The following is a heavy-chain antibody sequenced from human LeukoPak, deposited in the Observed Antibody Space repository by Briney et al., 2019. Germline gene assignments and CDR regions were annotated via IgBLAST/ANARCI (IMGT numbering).Heavy chain of an antibody. J-gene: IGHJ4*02. V-gene: IGHV1-69*05. CDR2: IIPIFGTA. CDR1: GGTFSSYA. D-gene: IGHD3-9*01. Sequence: SVKVSCKASGGTFSSYAISWVRQAPGQGLEWMGGIIPIFGTANYAQKFQGRVTITTDESTSTAYMELSSLRSEDTAVYYCARGAESLVTHDYWGQGTLVTVSS. CDR3: ARGAESLVTHDY.